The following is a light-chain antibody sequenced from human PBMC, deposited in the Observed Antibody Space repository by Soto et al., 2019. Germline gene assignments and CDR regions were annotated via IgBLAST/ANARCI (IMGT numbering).Light chain of an antibody. CDR1: SSNIGSNY. V-gene: IGLV1-47*03. CDR3: AACDYSHVG. Sequence: QSVLTQPPSASGTPGQRVTISCSGSSSNIGSNYVYWYQQLPGTATNLLIYRNNQRPSGVPDRLSGSKSGTSASLAISGLWSGDEADYYYAACDYSHVGFGGGTHLTV. CDR2: RNN. J-gene: IGLJ2*01.